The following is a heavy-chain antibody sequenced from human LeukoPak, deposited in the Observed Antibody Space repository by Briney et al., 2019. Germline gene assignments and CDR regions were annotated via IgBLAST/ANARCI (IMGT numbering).Heavy chain of an antibody. CDR2: IYHSGST. J-gene: IGHJ5*02. CDR1: GGSISSSSYY. V-gene: IGHV4-39*07. D-gene: IGHD2-15*01. CDR3: ARVVVAAEGNWFDP. Sequence: SETLSLTCTVSGGSISSSSYYWGWIRQPPGKGLEWIGSIYHSGSTYYNPSLKSRVTISVDTSKNQFSLKLSSVTAADTAVYYCARVVVAAEGNWFDPWGQGTLVTVSS.